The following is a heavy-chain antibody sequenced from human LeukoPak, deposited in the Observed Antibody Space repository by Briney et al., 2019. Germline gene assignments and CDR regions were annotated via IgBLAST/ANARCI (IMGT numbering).Heavy chain of an antibody. Sequence: ASVKVSCKVSGYTLTELSMHWVRQAPGKGLEWMGGFDPEDGETIYAQKFQGRVTMTEDTSTDTAYMELSSLRSEDTAVYYCATTDIVGYAFDYWGQGTLVTVSS. CDR1: GYTLTELS. V-gene: IGHV1-24*01. D-gene: IGHD5-12*01. CDR2: FDPEDGET. CDR3: ATTDIVGYAFDY. J-gene: IGHJ4*02.